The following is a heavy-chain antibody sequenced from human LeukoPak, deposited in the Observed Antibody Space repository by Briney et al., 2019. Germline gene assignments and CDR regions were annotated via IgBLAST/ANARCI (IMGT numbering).Heavy chain of an antibody. CDR1: GYTFTSYD. J-gene: IGHJ3*02. Sequence: GASVKVSCKASGYTFTSYDINWVRQATGQGLEWMGWMNPNSGNTGYAQKFQGRVTMTRNTSISTAYMELSSLRSEDTAVYYCARYRVAPDAFDIWGQGTMVTVSS. D-gene: IGHD1-14*01. V-gene: IGHV1-8*01. CDR3: ARYRVAPDAFDI. CDR2: MNPNSGNT.